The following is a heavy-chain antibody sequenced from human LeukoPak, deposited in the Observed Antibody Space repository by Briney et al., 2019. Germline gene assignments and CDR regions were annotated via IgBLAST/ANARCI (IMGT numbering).Heavy chain of an antibody. CDR3: VREFRGGYFDY. D-gene: IGHD3-10*01. CDR1: GNTFTNYY. CDR2: INPDGIST. J-gene: IGHJ4*02. Sequence: ASVKVSCKASGNTFTNYYVHWVRQAPGQGLERLGLINPDGISTNYAQRSQGRVTMTRDTSTGTVYMELSSLISDDTALYYCVREFRGGYFDYWGQGTLVTVSS. V-gene: IGHV1-46*01.